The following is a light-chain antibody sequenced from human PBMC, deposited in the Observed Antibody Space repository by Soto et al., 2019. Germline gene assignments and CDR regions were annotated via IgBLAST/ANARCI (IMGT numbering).Light chain of an antibody. CDR1: GSDVGGYDY. CDR3: TSYRKGPLYV. CDR2: EVS. Sequence: SALTQPASVSGSPGQSITISCTGTGSDVGGYDYVSWYQQFPGKAPKLMIYEVSNRPSGVSNRFSGSKSGNTASLTIAGLRAEDEADYYCTSYRKGPLYVFGSGTKVTVL. V-gene: IGLV2-14*01. J-gene: IGLJ1*01.